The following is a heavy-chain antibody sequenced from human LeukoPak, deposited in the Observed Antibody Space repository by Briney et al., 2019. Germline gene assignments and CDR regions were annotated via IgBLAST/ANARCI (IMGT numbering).Heavy chain of an antibody. CDR3: ARDLGYCSGGSCYSAWFDP. V-gene: IGHV4-30-4*08. D-gene: IGHD2-15*01. CDR2: IYYSGST. J-gene: IGHJ5*02. CDR1: GFTVSSNY. Sequence: LRLSCAASGFTVSSNYMSWIRQPPGKGLEWIGYIYYSGSTYYNPSLKSRVTISVDTSKNQFSLKLSSVTAADTAVYYCARDLGYCSGGSCYSAWFDPWGQGTLVTVSS.